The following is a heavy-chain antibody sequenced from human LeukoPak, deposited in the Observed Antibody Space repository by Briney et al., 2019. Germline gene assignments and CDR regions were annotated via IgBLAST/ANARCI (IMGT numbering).Heavy chain of an antibody. CDR2: ISYVGSNK. Sequence: GGSLRLSCAASGFTFSSYAMHWVRQAPGKGLEWVAVISYVGSNKYYADSVKGRFTISRDNSKNTLYLQMNSLRAEDTAVYYCATSQNPTYYFDYWGQGTLVTVSS. CDR3: ATSQNPTYYFDY. V-gene: IGHV3-30-3*01. CDR1: GFTFSSYA. J-gene: IGHJ4*02.